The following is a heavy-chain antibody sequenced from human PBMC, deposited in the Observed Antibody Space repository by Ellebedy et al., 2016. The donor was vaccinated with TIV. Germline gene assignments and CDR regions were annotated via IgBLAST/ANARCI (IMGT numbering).Heavy chain of an antibody. CDR3: ASRSGNFMN. D-gene: IGHD1-26*01. J-gene: IGHJ4*02. V-gene: IGHV4-34*01. CDR2: INHSGST. CDR1: GGSFSGYY. Sequence: SETLSLTXAVYGGSFSGYYWSWIRQPPGKGLEWIGEINHSGSTNYNPSPKSRVTISVDTSKNQFSLKLSSVTAADTAVYYCASRSGNFMNWGQGTLVTVSS.